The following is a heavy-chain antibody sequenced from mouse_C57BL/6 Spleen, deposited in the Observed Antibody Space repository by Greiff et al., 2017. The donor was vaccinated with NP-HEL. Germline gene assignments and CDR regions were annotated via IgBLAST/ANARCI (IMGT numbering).Heavy chain of an antibody. V-gene: IGHV1-61*01. Sequence: VQLQQSGAELVRPGSSVKLSCKASGYTFTSYWMDWVKQRPGQGLEWIGNIYPSDSETHYNQKFKDKATLTVDKSSSTAYMQLSSLTSEDSAVYYCARGRNWDEMDYWGQGTTLTVSS. CDR3: ARGRNWDEMDY. CDR2: IYPSDSET. CDR1: GYTFTSYW. J-gene: IGHJ2*01. D-gene: IGHD4-1*01.